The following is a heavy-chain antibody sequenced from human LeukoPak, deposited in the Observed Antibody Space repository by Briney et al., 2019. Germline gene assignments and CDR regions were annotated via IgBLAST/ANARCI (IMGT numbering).Heavy chain of an antibody. V-gene: IGHV1-8*01. CDR1: GYTFLSYD. CDR3: AREAVAGRRFDY. D-gene: IGHD6-19*01. CDR2: MSPNSGNT. Sequence: ASVKVSCKASGYTFLSYDINWVRQATGQGLEWMGWMSPNSGNTGYAQQFQGRVTMTRDTSISTAYMELSRLRSDDTAVYYCAREAVAGRRFDYWGQGTLVTVSS. J-gene: IGHJ4*02.